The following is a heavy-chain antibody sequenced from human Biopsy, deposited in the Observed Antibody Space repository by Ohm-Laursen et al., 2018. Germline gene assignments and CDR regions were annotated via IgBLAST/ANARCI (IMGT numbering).Heavy chain of an antibody. Sequence: SSVKVSCNASGYTFTTYGISWVRQAPGQGLEWVGRIVPVLGHLNYAQRFQGRVSITADKSTSYVFMELSRLTSGDTAVYYCAADADGYYTEFDYWGPGTLVTVSS. CDR2: IVPVLGHL. V-gene: IGHV1-69*04. CDR1: GYTFTTYG. CDR3: AADADGYYTEFDY. D-gene: IGHD3-3*01. J-gene: IGHJ4*02.